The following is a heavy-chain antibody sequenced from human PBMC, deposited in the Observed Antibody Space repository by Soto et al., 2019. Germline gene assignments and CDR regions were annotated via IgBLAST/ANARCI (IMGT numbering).Heavy chain of an antibody. CDR2: INPNSGGT. CDR3: ARAIQSAFDI. V-gene: IGHV1-2*04. CDR1: GYTFTGYY. J-gene: IGHJ3*02. D-gene: IGHD5-18*01. Sequence: ASVKVCCKASGYTFTGYYRQWVRQAPGQGLEWMGWINPNSGGTNYAQKFQGWVTMTRDTSISTAYMELSRLRSDDTAVYYCARAIQSAFDIWGQGTMVTVSS.